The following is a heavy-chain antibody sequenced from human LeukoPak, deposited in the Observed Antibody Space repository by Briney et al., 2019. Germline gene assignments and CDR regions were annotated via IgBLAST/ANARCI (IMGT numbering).Heavy chain of an antibody. D-gene: IGHD6-6*01. CDR1: GYTFTSYG. CDR2: ISAYNGNT. J-gene: IGHJ6*02. CDR3: ARGSSSSLACYYYGMDV. Sequence: ASVKVSCKASGYTFTSYGISWVRQAPGQGLEWMGWISAYNGNTNYAQKLQGRVTMTTDTSTSTAYMELRSLRSDDTAVYYCARGSSSSLACYYYGMDVWGQGTTVTVSS. V-gene: IGHV1-18*01.